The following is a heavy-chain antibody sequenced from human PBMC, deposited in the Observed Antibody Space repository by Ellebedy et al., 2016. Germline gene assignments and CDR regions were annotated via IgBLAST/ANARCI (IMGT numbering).Heavy chain of an antibody. D-gene: IGHD3-10*01. V-gene: IGHV3-9*01. CDR1: GFTFDDYA. CDR3: AKGTMDYLHH. Sequence: SLKISCATSGFTFDDYALHWVRQVPGKGLEWVSGISWNSAAIGYGEAVKGRSTISRDSAKNYLYLQMNSLRVEGTALYFCAKGTMDYLHHWGQGTLVTVSS. J-gene: IGHJ4*02. CDR2: ISWNSAAI.